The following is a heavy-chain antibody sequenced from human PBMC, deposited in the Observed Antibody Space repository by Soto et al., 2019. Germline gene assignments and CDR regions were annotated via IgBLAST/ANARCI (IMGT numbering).Heavy chain of an antibody. V-gene: IGHV3-23*01. Sequence: EVQLLESGGGLVQPGGSLRLSCAASGFTFTSYPMSWVRQAPGKGLEWVSAISGSGGSTYYADSVKGRFTISRDNSKNTLYLQMNSLRAEDTAVYYCAKGDLTWFGVYGMDVWGQGTTVTVSS. CDR2: ISGSGGST. CDR1: GFTFTSYP. D-gene: IGHD3-10*01. J-gene: IGHJ6*02. CDR3: AKGDLTWFGVYGMDV.